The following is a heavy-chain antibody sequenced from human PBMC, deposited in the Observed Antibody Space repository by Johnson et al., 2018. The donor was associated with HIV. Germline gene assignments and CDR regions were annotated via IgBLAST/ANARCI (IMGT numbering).Heavy chain of an antibody. D-gene: IGHD6-19*01. CDR1: GFTFSSYG. V-gene: IGHV3-30*02. J-gene: IGHJ3*01. CDR2: IRYDGTNK. Sequence: QVQLVESGGGVVQPGGSLRLSCAASGFTFSSYGMHWVRQAPGKGLEWVAFIRYDGTNKYYADSMKGLFTISRDNSKNTLYLQMSSLRPEDTAVYYCAKIGQWRERLDAFDVWGQGTMVTVSS. CDR3: AKIGQWRERLDAFDV.